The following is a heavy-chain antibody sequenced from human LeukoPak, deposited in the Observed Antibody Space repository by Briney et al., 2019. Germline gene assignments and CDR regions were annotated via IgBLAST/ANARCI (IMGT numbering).Heavy chain of an antibody. CDR2: ISYDGSNK. J-gene: IGHJ4*02. CDR1: GFTFSSYG. CDR3: ANRGYN. Sequence: PGRSLRLSCAASGFTFSSYGMHWVRQAPGKGLEWVAVISYDGSNKYYADSVKGRFTISRDNSKNTLYLQMNSLRAEDTAVYYCANRGYNWGRGTLVTVSS. D-gene: IGHD5-18*01. V-gene: IGHV3-30*18.